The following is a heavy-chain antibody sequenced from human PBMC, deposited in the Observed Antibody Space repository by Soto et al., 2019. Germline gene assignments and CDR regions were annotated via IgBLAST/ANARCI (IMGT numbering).Heavy chain of an antibody. V-gene: IGHV3-9*01. CDR1: GFTFDAYA. D-gene: IGHD1-26*01. J-gene: IGHJ4*02. Sequence: EVQLVESGGGLVQPGTSLRLSCAASGFTFDAYAMHWVRQAPGKGLEWVSGVVWNSGTISYADSVKGRFTISRDNAKNSLYLQMDSLRAEDTAFYYCAKGGGVSLPYCFDSWGQGTLVTVSS. CDR3: AKGGGVSLPYCFDS. CDR2: VVWNSGTI.